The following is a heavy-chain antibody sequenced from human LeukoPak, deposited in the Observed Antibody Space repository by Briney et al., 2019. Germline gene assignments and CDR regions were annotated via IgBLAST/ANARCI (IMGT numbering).Heavy chain of an antibody. CDR1: GFTFSSYE. J-gene: IGHJ4*02. CDR2: ISSSGSTI. V-gene: IGHV3-48*03. Sequence: GGSLRLSCAASGFTFSSYEVNWVRQAPGEGLEWASYISSSGSTIYYADSVKGRFTISRDNAKNSLYLQMNSLRAEDTAVYYCARDPGLYGSGIKWGQGTLVTVSS. CDR3: ARDPGLYGSGIK. D-gene: IGHD3-10*01.